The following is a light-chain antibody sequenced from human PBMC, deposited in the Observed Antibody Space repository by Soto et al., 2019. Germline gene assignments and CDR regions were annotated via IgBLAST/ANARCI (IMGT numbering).Light chain of an antibody. CDR3: QQYGSSSWT. J-gene: IGKJ1*01. Sequence: EIVLTQSPGTLSLSPGEKGTLSCRAIQSVISTYLAWYQQNFGQAPRLLIYGASSRATCIPDRFSGSGSGTDFTLTISRLEPEDFAVYYCQQYGSSSWTFGQGTKV. V-gene: IGKV3-20*01. CDR1: QSVISTY. CDR2: GAS.